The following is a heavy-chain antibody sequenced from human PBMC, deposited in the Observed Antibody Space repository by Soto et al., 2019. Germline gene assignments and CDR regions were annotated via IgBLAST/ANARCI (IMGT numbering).Heavy chain of an antibody. CDR3: ARSTNMIVVVIGAFDI. V-gene: IGHV1-2*04. D-gene: IGHD3-22*01. CDR1: GYTFTGYY. Sequence: GASVKVSCKASGYTFTGYYMHWVRQAPGQGLEWMGWINPNSGGTNYAQKFQGWVTMTRDTSISTAYMELSRLRSDDTDVYYCARSTNMIVVVIGAFDIWGQGTMVTVSS. CDR2: INPNSGGT. J-gene: IGHJ3*02.